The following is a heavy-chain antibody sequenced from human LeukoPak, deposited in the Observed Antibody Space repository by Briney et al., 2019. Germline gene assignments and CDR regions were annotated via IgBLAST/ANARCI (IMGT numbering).Heavy chain of an antibody. CDR3: ATRDY. J-gene: IGHJ4*02. CDR1: GGSFSAYY. CDR2: VNPSGST. V-gene: IGHV4-34*01. Sequence: PSETLSLTCTVYGGSFSAYYWSWIRQPPGEGLEWIGEVNPSGSTNYNPSLKSRVAMSVDTSKSHFSLKLSSVTAADTAVYYCATRDYWGQGTLVTVSS.